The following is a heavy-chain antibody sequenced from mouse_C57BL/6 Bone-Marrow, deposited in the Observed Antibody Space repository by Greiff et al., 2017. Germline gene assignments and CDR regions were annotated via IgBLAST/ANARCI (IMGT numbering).Heavy chain of an antibody. V-gene: IGHV8-8*01. CDR3: ARISSFITTVDYYAMDY. J-gene: IGHJ4*01. D-gene: IGHD1-1*01. CDR2: IWWDDDK. CDR1: GFSLSTFGMG. Sequence: QVTLKECGPGILQPSQTLSLTCSFSGFSLSTFGMGVGWIRQPSGKGLEWLAHIWWDDDKYYNPALKSRLTISKDTSKNQVFLKIANVDTAATATYYCARISSFITTVDYYAMDYWGQGTSVTVSS.